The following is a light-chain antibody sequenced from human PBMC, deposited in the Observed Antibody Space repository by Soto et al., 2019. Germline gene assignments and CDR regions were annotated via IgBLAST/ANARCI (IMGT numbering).Light chain of an antibody. CDR1: SSDVGGYNY. V-gene: IGLV2-8*01. CDR2: EDS. CDR3: TSYAGSNIWV. J-gene: IGLJ3*02. Sequence: QSALTQPPSASGSPGQSVTISCTGTSSDVGGYNYVSWYQQYPGKAPKLMIYEDSKRPSGVPDRFSGSKSGKTASLTVSGLQPEDEADYYCTSYAGSNIWVFGGGTKLTVL.